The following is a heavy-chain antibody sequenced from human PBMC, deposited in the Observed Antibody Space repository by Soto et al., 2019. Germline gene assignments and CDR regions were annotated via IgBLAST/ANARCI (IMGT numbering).Heavy chain of an antibody. CDR1: GYTFTSYG. V-gene: IGHV1-18*01. CDR3: VRQCSGGSCFPFDY. D-gene: IGHD2-15*01. CDR2: ISAINGNT. Sequence: GASVKVSCKASGYTFTSYGISWVRQAPGQGLEWMGWISAINGNTNYAQKFQGRVTITADKSTSTAYMDLSSLRSEDTAVYYCVRQCSGGSCFPFDYWGQGTLVTVSS. J-gene: IGHJ4*02.